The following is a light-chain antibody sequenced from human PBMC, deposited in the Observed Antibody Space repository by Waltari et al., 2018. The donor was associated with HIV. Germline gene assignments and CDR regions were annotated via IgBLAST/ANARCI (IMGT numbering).Light chain of an antibody. CDR3: AAWDTDLRIVA. CDR1: DSNIGVSY. V-gene: IGLV1-51*02. CDR2: END. Sequence: QSVLTQPPSVSAAPGQNVIISCSGSDSNIGVSYVSWYQQLPGTAPQLLLHENDTRPSGRPDRFSRSKSCASATLDISGLQAGDEADYYCAAWDTDLRIVAFGGGTHLTV. J-gene: IGLJ2*01.